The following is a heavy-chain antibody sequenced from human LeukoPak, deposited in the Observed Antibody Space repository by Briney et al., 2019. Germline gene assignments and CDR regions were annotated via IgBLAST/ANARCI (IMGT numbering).Heavy chain of an antibody. V-gene: IGHV3-11*04. CDR1: GFTFSDYY. Sequence: GGSLRLPCAASGFTFSDYYMSWIRQAPGKGLEWVSYISSSGSTIYYADSVKGRFTISRDNAKNSLYLQMNSLRAEDTAVYYCARELWFGELRFDPWGQGTLVTVSS. CDR3: ARELWFGELRFDP. D-gene: IGHD3-10*01. CDR2: ISSSGSTI. J-gene: IGHJ5*02.